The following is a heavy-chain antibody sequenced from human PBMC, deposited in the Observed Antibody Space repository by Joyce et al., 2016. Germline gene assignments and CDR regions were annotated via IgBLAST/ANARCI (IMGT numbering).Heavy chain of an antibody. D-gene: IGHD5-24*01. CDR3: ATGRGLQMLSFDF. Sequence: QVQLLQSGAEVKKPGASVKVSCKVSGHTLSESSMHWVRQAPGKGLEWMGGFDAEEGETMYAQKFEDRVTMTEDTSTDTAYMKLSSLRSEYTAVYYCATGRGLQMLSFDFWGQGTMVTVSS. CDR1: GHTLSESS. J-gene: IGHJ3*01. CDR2: FDAEEGET. V-gene: IGHV1-24*01.